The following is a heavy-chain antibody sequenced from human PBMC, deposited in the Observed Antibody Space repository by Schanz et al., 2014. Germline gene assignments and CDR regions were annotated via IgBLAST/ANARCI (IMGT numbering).Heavy chain of an antibody. V-gene: IGHV3-23*04. J-gene: IGHJ3*02. D-gene: IGHD4-17*01. CDR3: AKDMHKDYGGKPQAFSI. Sequence: EVQLVESGGGLVQPGGSLRLSCAASGFTFNNYDMNWVRLVPGKGLECVSGISGGGGSAYDADSVKGRRRISRDNSKKXLXLQMSSLRAEDTXXXXCAKDMHKDYGGKPQAFSIWGQGTMFPVSS. CDR2: ISGGGGSA. CDR1: GFTFNNYD.